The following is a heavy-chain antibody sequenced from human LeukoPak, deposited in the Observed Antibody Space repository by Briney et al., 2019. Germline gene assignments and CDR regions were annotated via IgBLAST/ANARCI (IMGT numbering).Heavy chain of an antibody. CDR2: ISSSSSTI. CDR3: ARDTRTGATTKFDY. J-gene: IGHJ4*02. Sequence: GGSLRLSCAASGFTFSSYSMNWVRQAPGKGLEWVSYISSSSSTIYYADSVKGRFTISRGNAKNSLYLQMNSLRAEDTTVYYCARDTRTGATTKFDYWGQGTLVTVSS. D-gene: IGHD5-12*01. V-gene: IGHV3-48*01. CDR1: GFTFSSYS.